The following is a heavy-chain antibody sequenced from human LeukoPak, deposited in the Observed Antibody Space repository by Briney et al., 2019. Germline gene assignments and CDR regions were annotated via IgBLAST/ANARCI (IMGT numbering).Heavy chain of an antibody. J-gene: IGHJ5*01. D-gene: IGHD4-17*01. V-gene: IGHV4-31*03. CDR1: GGSISSGGYY. CDR3: ARGGTTVTPGLLWFDS. CDR2: IYYSGST. Sequence: PSETLSLTCTVSGGSISSGGYYWSWIRQHPGKGLEWIGYIYYSGSTYYNPSLKSRVTISVDTSKNQFSLNLNSVTAADTAVYYCARGGTTVTPGLLWFDSWGQGTLVTVSS.